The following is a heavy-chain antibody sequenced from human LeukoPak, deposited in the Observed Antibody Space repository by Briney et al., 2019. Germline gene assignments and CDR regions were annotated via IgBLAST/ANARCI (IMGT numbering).Heavy chain of an antibody. V-gene: IGHV4-34*01. Sequence: ASETLSLTCAAYGGSFSGYYWSWLRQPPGKGLEWIGEINHSGSTNYNPSLKSRVTISVDTSKNQFSLNLSSVTAADTAVYYCARGPGVPTPFDFWGQGTLVTVSS. D-gene: IGHD3-10*01. CDR1: GGSFSGYY. J-gene: IGHJ4*02. CDR3: ARGPGVPTPFDF. CDR2: INHSGST.